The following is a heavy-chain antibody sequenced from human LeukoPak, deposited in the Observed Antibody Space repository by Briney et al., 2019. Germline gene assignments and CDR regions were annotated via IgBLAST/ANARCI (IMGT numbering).Heavy chain of an antibody. D-gene: IGHD3-10*01. CDR2: INPKSGDT. CDR3: ARGRGTYSLDY. CDR1: GYTVTAYY. J-gene: IGHJ4*02. V-gene: IGHV1-2*02. Sequence: ASVKVSCEASGYTVTAYYMHWVRQAPGQGLEWMGRINPKSGDTNYAQKFQGRVTMTRDTSISTVYMELSSLRSDDTAVYYCARGRGTYSLDYWGQGTLVTISS.